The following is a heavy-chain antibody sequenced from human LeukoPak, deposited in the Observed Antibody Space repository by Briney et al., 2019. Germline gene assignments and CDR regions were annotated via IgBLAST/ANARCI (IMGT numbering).Heavy chain of an antibody. CDR2: IDPNSGAT. Sequence: ASVKVSCKASGYTFTDYYMHWVRQAPGQGLEWMGWIDPNSGATHYAQRSQGRVAMTRDTSISTAYMELSRLRSDDTAVYYCARLTYYYDSSGRRYNWFDPWGQGTLVTVSS. J-gene: IGHJ5*02. CDR1: GYTFTDYY. V-gene: IGHV1-2*02. CDR3: ARLTYYYDSSGRRYNWFDP. D-gene: IGHD3-22*01.